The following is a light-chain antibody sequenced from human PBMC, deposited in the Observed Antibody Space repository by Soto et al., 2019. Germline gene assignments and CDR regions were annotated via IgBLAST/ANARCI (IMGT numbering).Light chain of an antibody. Sequence: EIVLTQSPGTLSLSPGEGATLSCRASQSVSNNYLAWYQQKPGQAPRLVISGASSRATAIPDRFSGSGSGTDFTLTISRLEPEDCAVYYFQQNVRSPHTFHGGTKLESK. J-gene: IGKJ4*01. CDR3: QQNVRSPHT. CDR2: GAS. V-gene: IGKV3-20*01. CDR1: QSVSNNY.